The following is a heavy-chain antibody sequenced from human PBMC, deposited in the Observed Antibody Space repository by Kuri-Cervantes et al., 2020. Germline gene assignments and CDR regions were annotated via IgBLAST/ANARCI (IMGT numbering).Heavy chain of an antibody. Sequence: GGSLRLSCAASGFTFDDYAMHWVRQAPGKGLEWVSLISWDGGSTYYADSVKGRFTISRDNSKNTLYLQMNSLRAEDTAVYYCAKANGGVTTLDYWGQGTLVTVSS. D-gene: IGHD4-17*01. V-gene: IGHV3-43D*04. CDR2: ISWDGGST. CDR3: AKANGGVTTLDY. CDR1: GFTFDDYA. J-gene: IGHJ4*02.